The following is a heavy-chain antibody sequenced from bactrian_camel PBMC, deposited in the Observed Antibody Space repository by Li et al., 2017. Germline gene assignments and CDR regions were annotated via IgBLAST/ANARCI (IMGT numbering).Heavy chain of an antibody. CDR1: VSAVSHYC. CDR3: AAVFDPRRHGLCYTGWMGRPSDFGV. J-gene: IGHJ6*01. D-gene: IGHD2*01. V-gene: IGHV3S25*01. CDR2: FDSKGI. Sequence: LVESGGGSVQAGGSLRLSCAASVSAVSHYCMAWFRQAQGKEREGVAAFDSKGIDYAESVKGRFTVSRDVNEDIVYLQMNSLKPEDTAMYYCAAVFDPRRHGLCYTGWMGRPSDFGVWGQGTQV.